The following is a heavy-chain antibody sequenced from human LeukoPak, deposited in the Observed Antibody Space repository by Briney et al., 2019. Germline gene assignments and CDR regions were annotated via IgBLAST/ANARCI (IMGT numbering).Heavy chain of an antibody. CDR2: ISAYNGNT. J-gene: IGHJ4*02. CDR3: ARDRGRRIIGATSDY. CDR1: GHTFTSYG. D-gene: IGHD1-26*01. V-gene: IGHV1-18*01. Sequence: ASVKVSCKASGHTFTSYGITWVRQAPGQGLEWMGWISAYNGNTHYAQKLQGRVTMTTDTSTSTAYMELRSLRSDDTAVYYCARDRGRRIIGATSDYWGQGTLVTVSS.